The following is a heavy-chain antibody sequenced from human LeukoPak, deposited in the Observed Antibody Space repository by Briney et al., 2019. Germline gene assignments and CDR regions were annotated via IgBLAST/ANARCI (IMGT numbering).Heavy chain of an antibody. D-gene: IGHD5-12*01. J-gene: IGHJ4*02. CDR2: IWYDGSNK. CDR1: GFTFSSYG. Sequence: GGSLRLSCAASGFTFSSYGMHWVRQAPGKGLEWVAVIWYDGSNKYYADSVKGRFTISRDNSKNTLYLQMNSLRAEDTAVYYCAKELRTWLQPPFDYWGQGTLVTVSS. V-gene: IGHV3-33*06. CDR3: AKELRTWLQPPFDY.